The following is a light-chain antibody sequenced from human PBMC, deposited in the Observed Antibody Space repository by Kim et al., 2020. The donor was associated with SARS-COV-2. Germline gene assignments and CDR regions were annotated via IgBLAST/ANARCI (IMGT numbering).Light chain of an antibody. CDR1: SSDVGAYNF. Sequence: LTQPASVSGSPGQSIAISCTGTSSDVGAYNFVSWYQQHPGKVPKLMIFGVDQRPSGVSSRFSGSKSGNTASLTISGLQAEDEADYYCSSHTTIRTVVFGGGTKVTVL. V-gene: IGLV2-14*03. J-gene: IGLJ2*01. CDR2: GVD. CDR3: SSHTTIRTVV.